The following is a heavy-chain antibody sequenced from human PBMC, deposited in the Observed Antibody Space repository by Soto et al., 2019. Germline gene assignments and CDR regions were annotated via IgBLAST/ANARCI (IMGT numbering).Heavy chain of an antibody. CDR1: GGTFSSYA. J-gene: IGHJ6*02. D-gene: IGHD3-10*01. CDR2: IIPIFGTA. V-gene: IGHV1-69*13. Sequence: SVKVSCKASGGTFSSYAISWVRQAPGQGLEWMGGIIPIFGTANYAQKFQGRVTITADESTSTAYMELSSLRSEDTAVYYCARVGGEMIATYYYGMDVWGQGTTVTVSS. CDR3: ARVGGEMIATYYYGMDV.